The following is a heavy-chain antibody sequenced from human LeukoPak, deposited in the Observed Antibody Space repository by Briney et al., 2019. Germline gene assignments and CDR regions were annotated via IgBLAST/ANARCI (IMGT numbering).Heavy chain of an antibody. D-gene: IGHD3-22*01. CDR2: IYYSGST. Sequence: SETLSLTCTVSGGSISSHYWSWIRQPPGKGLEWIGYIYYSGSTNYNPSLKSRVTISVDTPKNQFSLKLSSVTAADTAVYYCARDYYDSSGYYFGGSGYFDLWGRGTLVTVSS. V-gene: IGHV4-59*11. CDR3: ARDYYDSSGYYFGGSGYFDL. CDR1: GGSISSHY. J-gene: IGHJ2*01.